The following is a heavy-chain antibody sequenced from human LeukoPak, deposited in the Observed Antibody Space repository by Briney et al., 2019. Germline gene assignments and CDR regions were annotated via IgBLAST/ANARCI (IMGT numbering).Heavy chain of an antibody. CDR2: IKQDGSET. V-gene: IGHV3-7*01. CDR3: ARDLGQYYDTSDNWFDP. J-gene: IGHJ5*02. Sequence: GGSLRLSCAASGFTFSNAWMSWVRQVPGKGLEWVANIKQDGSETTYADSVKGRFTISRDNAKNTLNLQMNSLRAEDTAVYYCARDLGQYYDTSDNWFDPWGQGTLVTVSS. CDR1: GFTFSNAW. D-gene: IGHD3-22*01.